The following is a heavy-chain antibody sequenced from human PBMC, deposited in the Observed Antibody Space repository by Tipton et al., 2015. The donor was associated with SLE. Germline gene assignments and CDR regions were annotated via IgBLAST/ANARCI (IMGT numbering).Heavy chain of an antibody. D-gene: IGHD3-10*01. V-gene: IGHV4-39*07. Sequence: TLSLTCTVSGGSISNRTYHWGWIRQPPGKGLEWIGSLYYSGTPNYNPSLKTRVTISVDTSKNQFSLKLGSVTAADTAMYYCARGTGIERNYYYYYYMDVWGKGTTVTVSS. CDR2: LYYSGTP. J-gene: IGHJ6*03. CDR1: GGSISNRTYH. CDR3: ARGTGIERNYYYYYYMDV.